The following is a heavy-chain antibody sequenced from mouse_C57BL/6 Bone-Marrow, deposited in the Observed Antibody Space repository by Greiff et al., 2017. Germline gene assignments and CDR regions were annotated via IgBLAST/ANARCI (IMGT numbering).Heavy chain of an antibody. CDR1: GYTFTSYW. CDR2: IHPNSGST. CDR3: ASSRYYYAMDF. V-gene: IGHV1-64*01. Sequence: QVQLKQPGAELVKPGASVKLSCKASGYTFTSYWMHWVKQRPGQGLEWIGMIHPNSGSTNYNEKFKSKATLTVDKSSSTAYMQLSILTSEDYAVYDCASSRYYYAMDFWGQGTSVTVSS. J-gene: IGHJ4*01.